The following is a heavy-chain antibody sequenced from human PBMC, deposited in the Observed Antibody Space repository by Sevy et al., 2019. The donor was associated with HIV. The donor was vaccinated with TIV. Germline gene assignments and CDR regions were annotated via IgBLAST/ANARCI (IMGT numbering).Heavy chain of an antibody. V-gene: IGHV3-53*01. CDR1: GFTVSNNY. CDR2: IDSGGNT. Sequence: GGSLRLSCAVSGFTVSNNYMSWVRQAPGKGLEWVSAIDSGGNTYYADSVKGRFTISRDNSKNTVYLQMSSLRAEDTAVYYCARETLSGYNLWGQGTLVTVSS. J-gene: IGHJ4*02. CDR3: ARETLSGYNL. D-gene: IGHD5-12*01.